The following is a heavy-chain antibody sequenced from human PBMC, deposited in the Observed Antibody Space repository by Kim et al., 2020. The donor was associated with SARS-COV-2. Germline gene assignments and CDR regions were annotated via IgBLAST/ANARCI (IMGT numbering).Heavy chain of an antibody. CDR1: GFTFSDYY. V-gene: IGHV3-11*05. Sequence: GGSLRLSCAASGFTFSDYYMSWIRQAPGKGLEWVSYISSSSSYTNYADSVKGRFTISRDNAKNSLYLQMNSLRAEDTAVYYCARGELELVWAFDIWGQGTMVTVSS. CDR2: ISSSSSYT. J-gene: IGHJ3*02. CDR3: ARGELELVWAFDI. D-gene: IGHD1-26*01.